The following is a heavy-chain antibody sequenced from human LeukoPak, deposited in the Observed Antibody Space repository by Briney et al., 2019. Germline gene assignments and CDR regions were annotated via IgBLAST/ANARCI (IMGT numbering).Heavy chain of an antibody. D-gene: IGHD3-16*01. Sequence: SETLSLTCAVYGESFSGYYWSWIRQPPGKGLEWIGEINHSGSTNCNPSLKSRVTISVDTSKNQFSLKLSSVTAADTAVYYCATSGGTLGPTNYFAYWGQGTLVTVSS. CDR3: ATSGGTLGPTNYFAY. CDR2: INHSGST. J-gene: IGHJ4*02. V-gene: IGHV4-34*01. CDR1: GESFSGYY.